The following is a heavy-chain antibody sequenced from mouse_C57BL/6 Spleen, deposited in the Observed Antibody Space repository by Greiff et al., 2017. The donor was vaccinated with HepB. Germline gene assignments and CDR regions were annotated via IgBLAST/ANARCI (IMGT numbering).Heavy chain of an antibody. V-gene: IGHV1-59*01. CDR3: ARFMVKGYFDV. CDR2: IDPSDSYT. J-gene: IGHJ1*03. CDR1: GYTFTSYW. Sequence: VQLQQPGAELVRPGTSVKLSCKASGYTFTSYWMHWVKQRPGQGLEWIGVIDPSDSYTNYNQKFKGKATLTVDTSSSTAYMQLSSLTSEDSAVYYCARFMVKGYFDVWGTGTTVTVSS. D-gene: IGHD2-2*01.